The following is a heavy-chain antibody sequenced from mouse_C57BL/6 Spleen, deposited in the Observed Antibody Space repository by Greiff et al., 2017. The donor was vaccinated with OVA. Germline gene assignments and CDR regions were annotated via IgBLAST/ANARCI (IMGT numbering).Heavy chain of an antibody. CDR3: ARAYDYFFDY. J-gene: IGHJ2*01. D-gene: IGHD2-4*01. V-gene: IGHV1-50*01. CDR1: GYTFTSYW. CDR2: IAPSDRYT. Sequence: VQLQQSGAELVKPGASVKLSCKASGYTFTSYWMQWVKQRPGQGLEWIGEIAPSDRYTNYNQKFKGKATLTVDTSSSTAYMQLSSLTSEDSAVYYCARAYDYFFDYWGQGTTLTVSS.